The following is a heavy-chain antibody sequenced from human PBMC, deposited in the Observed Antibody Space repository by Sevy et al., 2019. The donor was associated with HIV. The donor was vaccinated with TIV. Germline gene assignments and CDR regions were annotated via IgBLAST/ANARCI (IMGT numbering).Heavy chain of an antibody. CDR1: GYTFTSYA. CDR2: INAGNGNT. Sequence: ASVKVSCKASGYTFTSYAFHWVRQAPGQRLEWMGWINAGNGNTKYSEKFQGRVTITRDTSASTAYMELSSLRSKDTAVYYFSRDYFSSGTFYNGNFFDYWGQGTLVTVSS. CDR3: SRDYFSSGTFYNGNFFDY. V-gene: IGHV1-3*01. J-gene: IGHJ4*02. D-gene: IGHD3-10*01.